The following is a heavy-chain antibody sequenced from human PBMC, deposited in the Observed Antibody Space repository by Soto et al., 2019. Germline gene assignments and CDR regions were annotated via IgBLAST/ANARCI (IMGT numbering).Heavy chain of an antibody. D-gene: IGHD2-8*01. Sequence: EVQLLESGGGLVQPGGSLRLSCTASGFTFSSYAMSWVRQAPGKELEWVSTISGNSGKTNYAESVKGRFSISRDNSKNTVHLQLDSLRAEDTAVYXCAKLGFVLMELYYFHQWGHGTLVTVSS. CDR2: ISGNSGKT. CDR3: AKLGFVLMELYYFHQ. CDR1: GFTFSSYA. V-gene: IGHV3-23*01. J-gene: IGHJ4*01.